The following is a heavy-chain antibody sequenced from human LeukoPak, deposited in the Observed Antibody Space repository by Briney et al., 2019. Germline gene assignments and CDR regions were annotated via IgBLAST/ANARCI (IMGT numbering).Heavy chain of an antibody. CDR2: IYYSGST. D-gene: IGHD3-9*01. V-gene: IGHV4-59*01. Sequence: PETPSLTRTVSGGPINIYYWRWVRPPPGKGLEWIGDIYYSGSTSYNPSLKSRVTISVDTPKNQFSLKLNSVNDADTAVYCCVLVCADLTGRYYFALWGQGTLVTVSS. CDR3: VLVCADLTGRYYFAL. J-gene: IGHJ4*02. CDR1: GGPINIYY.